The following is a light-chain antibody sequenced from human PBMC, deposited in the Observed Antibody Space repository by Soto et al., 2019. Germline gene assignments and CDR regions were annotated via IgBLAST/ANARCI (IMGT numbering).Light chain of an antibody. CDR2: GAS. Sequence: EIVLTQSPGTLSLSPGKRATLSCRASQSISSSYLAWYQQRPGQAPRLLIYGASRRATGTPDRFSVSGSGTDFTLTISRLEPGDFAVYYCQQYGDSPRSFGQGTKLDIK. J-gene: IGKJ1*01. CDR3: QQYGDSPRS. CDR1: QSISSSY. V-gene: IGKV3-20*01.